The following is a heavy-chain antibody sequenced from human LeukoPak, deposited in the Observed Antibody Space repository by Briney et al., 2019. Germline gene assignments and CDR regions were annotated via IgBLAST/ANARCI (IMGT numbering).Heavy chain of an antibody. CDR1: GGTFCSYG. CDR3: ARTSPRYGSGTYYMYFDN. J-gene: IGHJ4*02. CDR2: IIPIFDTA. V-gene: IGHV1-69*05. Sequence: ASVKVSCKASGGTFCSYGISWGRQAPGQGLEWMGRIIPIFDTANYAQKFQGRVTITTDESTSTAYMEVSSLRSEDTAVYYCARTSPRYGSGTYYMYFDNWGQGTLVTVPS. D-gene: IGHD3-10*01.